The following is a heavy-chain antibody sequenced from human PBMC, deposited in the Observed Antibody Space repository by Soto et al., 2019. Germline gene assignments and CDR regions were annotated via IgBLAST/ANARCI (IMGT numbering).Heavy chain of an antibody. D-gene: IGHD3-16*02. Sequence: ASVKVSCKASGYTVTSDDINWVRQATGQGLEWMGWMNPNSGNTGYAQKFQGRVTMTRNTSISTAYMELSSLRSEDTAVYYCARIYYDYIWGSYRIKYYFDYWGQGTLVTVSS. CDR1: GYTVTSDD. CDR2: MNPNSGNT. V-gene: IGHV1-8*01. J-gene: IGHJ4*02. CDR3: ARIYYDYIWGSYRIKYYFDY.